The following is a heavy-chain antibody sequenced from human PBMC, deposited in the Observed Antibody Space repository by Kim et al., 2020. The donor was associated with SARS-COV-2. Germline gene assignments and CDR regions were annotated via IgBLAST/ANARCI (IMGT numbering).Heavy chain of an antibody. V-gene: IGHV3-7*03. Sequence: GGSLRLSCAASGFTFSSYWMSWVRQAPGKGLEWVANIKQDGSEKYYVDSVKGRFTISRDNAKNSLYLQMNSLRAEDTAVYYCARDAYDILTGYYPYWGQGTLVTVSS. J-gene: IGHJ4*02. CDR1: GFTFSSYW. CDR2: IKQDGSEK. CDR3: ARDAYDILTGYYPY. D-gene: IGHD3-9*01.